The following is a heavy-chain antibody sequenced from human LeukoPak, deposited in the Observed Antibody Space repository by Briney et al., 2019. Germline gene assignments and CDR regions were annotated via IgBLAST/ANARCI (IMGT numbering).Heavy chain of an antibody. CDR3: ARRGYCGNTSCYRPRDDAFDI. Sequence: ASVKVSCKASGYTFTRYYMHWVRQAPGQGLEWMGIVNPSGGSTGYAQKFQGRVTMTRDASTNTAYMELSSLRSDDTAVYYCARRGYCGNTSCYRPRDDAFDIWGQGTMVTVSS. J-gene: IGHJ3*02. CDR1: GYTFTRYY. V-gene: IGHV1-46*01. D-gene: IGHD2-2*02. CDR2: VNPSGGST.